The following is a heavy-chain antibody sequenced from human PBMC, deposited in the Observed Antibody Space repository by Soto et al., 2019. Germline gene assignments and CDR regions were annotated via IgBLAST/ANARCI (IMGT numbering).Heavy chain of an antibody. J-gene: IGHJ6*03. CDR2: INHSGSP. V-gene: IGHV4-34*01. CDR1: GGSFSGYY. Sequence: SETLSLTCAVYGGSFSGYYWSWIRQPPGKGLEWIGEINHSGSPNYNPSLKSRVTISVDTSKNQFSLKLSSVTAADTAVYYCARVAALRYFDWLSYYYYYMDVWGKVTTVTFSS. CDR3: ARVAALRYFDWLSYYYYYMDV. D-gene: IGHD3-9*01.